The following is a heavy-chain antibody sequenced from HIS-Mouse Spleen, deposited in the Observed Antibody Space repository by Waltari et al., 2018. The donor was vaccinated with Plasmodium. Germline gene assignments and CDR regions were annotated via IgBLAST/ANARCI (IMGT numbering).Heavy chain of an antibody. CDR2: MNPNSGNT. D-gene: IGHD2-8*01. V-gene: IGHV1-8*01. J-gene: IGHJ3*02. CDR3: ARESVGYCTNGVCYAFDI. Sequence: QVQLVQSGAEVKKPGASVKVSCKASGYTFTSYDINWVRQATGQGLEWMGWMNPNSGNTGYAQKFQGRVTMTRSTSISTAYMELSSLRSEDTAVYYCARESVGYCTNGVCYAFDIWGQGTMVTVSS. CDR1: GYTFTSYD.